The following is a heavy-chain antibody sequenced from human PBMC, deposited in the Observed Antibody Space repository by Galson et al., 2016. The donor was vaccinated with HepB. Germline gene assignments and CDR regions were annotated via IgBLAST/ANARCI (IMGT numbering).Heavy chain of an antibody. CDR3: ARDRTLFGVVTALWY. V-gene: IGHV4-4*02. Sequence: SETLSLTCAVSGGSISSSNWWSWVHQPPGKGLEWIGEIYHSGSTNYNPSLKSRVTISLDMSKNQFSLKLRSVTAADTAVYYCARDRTLFGVVTALWYWGQGTQVTVSS. CDR1: GGSISSSNW. J-gene: IGHJ4*02. CDR2: IYHSGST. D-gene: IGHD3-3*01.